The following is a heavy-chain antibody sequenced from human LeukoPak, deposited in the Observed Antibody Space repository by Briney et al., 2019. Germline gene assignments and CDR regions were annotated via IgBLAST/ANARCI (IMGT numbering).Heavy chain of an antibody. V-gene: IGHV1-18*01. Sequence: ASVRVSCKASGYTFTSYGISWVRQAPGQGLECIGWISAYNGNTNYAQKLQGRVTMTTDTSTSTAYMELRSLRSDDTAVYYCANLLGYCSGGSCYSSVYWGQGTLVTVSS. CDR3: ANLLGYCSGGSCYSSVY. CDR1: GYTFTSYG. D-gene: IGHD2-15*01. CDR2: ISAYNGNT. J-gene: IGHJ4*02.